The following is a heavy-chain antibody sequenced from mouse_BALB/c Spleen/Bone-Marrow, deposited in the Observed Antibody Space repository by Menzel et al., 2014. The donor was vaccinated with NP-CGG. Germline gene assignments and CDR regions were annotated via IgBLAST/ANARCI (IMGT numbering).Heavy chain of an antibody. D-gene: IGHD1-1*01. J-gene: IGHJ4*01. CDR2: INPSNGRT. Sequence: QDQLQQPGAELGKPGASVKLSCKASGYSFTGYWMHWVKQGPGQGLEWVGEINPSNGRTNYNEKFKSMATLTVDKSSSTAYMQLSSLTSEDSAVFYCARLIYGSSYIVDFWGQGTSVTVSS. V-gene: IGHV1S81*02. CDR3: ARLIYGSSYIVDF. CDR1: GYSFTGYW.